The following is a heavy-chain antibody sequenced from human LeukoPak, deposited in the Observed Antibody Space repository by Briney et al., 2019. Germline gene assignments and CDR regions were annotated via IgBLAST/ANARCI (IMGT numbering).Heavy chain of an antibody. CDR2: IRYDGSNK. CDR3: ANGGSEWELLGY. D-gene: IGHD1-26*01. Sequence: PGGSLRLSCAASGFTFSSYAMHWVRQAPGKGLECVAFIRYDGSNKYYADSVKRRFTISRDNSKNTLYLQMNSLRAEDTAVYYCANGGSEWELLGYWGQGTLVTVSS. CDR1: GFTFSSYA. V-gene: IGHV3-30*02. J-gene: IGHJ4*02.